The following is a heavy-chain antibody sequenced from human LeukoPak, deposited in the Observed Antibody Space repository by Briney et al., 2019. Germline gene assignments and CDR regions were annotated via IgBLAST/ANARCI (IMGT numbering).Heavy chain of an antibody. CDR3: ARRRASGFGELLDY. Sequence: SEALSLTCTVSGGSMSSYYWTWIRQPPGKGLEWIGYIYNSGSTNYNPSLKSRVTISVDTSENQFSPKLYSVTAADTAIYYCARRRASGFGELLDYWGQGILVTVSS. V-gene: IGHV4-59*08. D-gene: IGHD3-10*01. J-gene: IGHJ4*02. CDR2: IYNSGST. CDR1: GGSMSSYY.